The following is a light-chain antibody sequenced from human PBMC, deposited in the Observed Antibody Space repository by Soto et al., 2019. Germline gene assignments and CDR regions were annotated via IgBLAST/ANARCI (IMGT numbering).Light chain of an antibody. CDR1: QSISSW. CDR3: QQYNSYPRT. V-gene: IGKV1-5*01. CDR2: DAS. Sequence: DIPMTQSPSTLSASVGDRVTITCRASQSISSWLAWYQQKPGKAPKLLIYDASSLESGVPSRFSGSGSGKEFTLTISSLQPDDFATYYCQQYNSYPRTFGQGTKVEIK. J-gene: IGKJ1*01.